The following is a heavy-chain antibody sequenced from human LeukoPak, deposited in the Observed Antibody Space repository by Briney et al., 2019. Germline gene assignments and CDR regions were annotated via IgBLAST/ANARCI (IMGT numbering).Heavy chain of an antibody. CDR1: GGSISSYY. V-gene: IGHV4-59*01. D-gene: IGHD3-9*01. CDR2: IYYSGST. J-gene: IGHJ5*02. CDR3: ARGGSRYFDWLLSENWFDP. Sequence: PSETLSLTCTVSGGSISSYYWSWIRQPPGKGLEWIGYIYYSGSTNYNPSLKRRVTISVDTSKNQFSLKLSSVTAADTAVYYCARGGSRYFDWLLSENWFDPWGQGTLVTVSS.